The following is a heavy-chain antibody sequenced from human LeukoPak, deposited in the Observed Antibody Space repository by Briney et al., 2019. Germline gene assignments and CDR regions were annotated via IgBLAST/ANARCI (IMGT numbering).Heavy chain of an antibody. V-gene: IGHV3-21*01. Sequence: GGSLRLSCAASGFTFSSYSMNWVRQAPGKGLEWVSSISSSSSYIYYADSVKGRFTISRDNAKNSLYLQMNSLRAEDTAVYYCARVGPSSGSFFDYWGQGTLVTVSS. CDR1: GFTFSSYS. CDR2: ISSSSSYI. CDR3: ARVGPSSGSFFDY. D-gene: IGHD1-26*01. J-gene: IGHJ4*02.